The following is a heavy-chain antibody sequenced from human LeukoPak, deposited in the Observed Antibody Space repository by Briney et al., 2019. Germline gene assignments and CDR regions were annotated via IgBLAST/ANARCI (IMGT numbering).Heavy chain of an antibody. V-gene: IGHV5-51*01. D-gene: IGHD2-2*02. CDR1: GYSFTSYW. CDR2: IYPGDSDT. Sequence: GESLKISCKGSGYSFTSYWIGWVRQMPGKGLEWMGIIYPGDSDTRYSPSFQGQVTISADKSINTAYLQWSSLKASDTAMYYCARQWYCSSTSCYMGDNWFDPWGQGTLVTVSS. J-gene: IGHJ5*02. CDR3: ARQWYCSSTSCYMGDNWFDP.